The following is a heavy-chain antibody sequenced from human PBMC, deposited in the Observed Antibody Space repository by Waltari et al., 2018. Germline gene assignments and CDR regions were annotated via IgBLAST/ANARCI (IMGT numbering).Heavy chain of an antibody. V-gene: IGHV3-66*02. CDR2: IYSAGST. Sequence: EVQLVESGGGLVQPGGSLRLSCAASGFTVGNNQMSWVRQAPGKGLEWVSLIYSAGSTDYVDSVKGRFTISRDSSKNTLYLQMNSLRAEDTAVYYCARKTDTVSRGLWGDVWGQGTTVTVSS. CDR1: GFTVGNNQ. D-gene: IGHD3-10*01. J-gene: IGHJ6*02. CDR3: ARKTDTVSRGLWGDV.